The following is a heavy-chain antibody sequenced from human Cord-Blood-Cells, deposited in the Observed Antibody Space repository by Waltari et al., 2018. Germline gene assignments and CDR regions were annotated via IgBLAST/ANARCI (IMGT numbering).Heavy chain of an antibody. J-gene: IGHJ3*02. CDR3: AKGVRWFRDAFDI. Sequence: EVQLVESGGGLVQPGRSLRLSCAASGFTFDDYAMHWVRQAPGKGLGWVVGMDWKSGGKGNADSVKGRFTISRDKAKNSLYLQMNSLRAEDMALYYCAKGVRWFRDAFDIWGQGTMVTVSS. CDR1: GFTFDDYA. D-gene: IGHD3-10*01. CDR2: MDWKSGGK. V-gene: IGHV3-9*03.